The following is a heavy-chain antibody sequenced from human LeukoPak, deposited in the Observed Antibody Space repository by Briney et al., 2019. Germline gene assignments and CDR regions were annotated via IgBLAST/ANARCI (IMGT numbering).Heavy chain of an antibody. CDR1: GFSLSTSGVG. J-gene: IGHJ4*02. Sequence: ESGPTLVNPTQTLTLTCTFSGFSLSTSGVGVGWIRQPPGKALEWLALIYWNDDKRYSPSLKSRLTITKDTSKNQVVLTMTNMDPVDTATYYCALSIFGVVTSAPHFDYWGQGTLVTVSS. D-gene: IGHD3-3*01. CDR2: IYWNDDK. V-gene: IGHV2-5*01. CDR3: ALSIFGVVTSAPHFDY.